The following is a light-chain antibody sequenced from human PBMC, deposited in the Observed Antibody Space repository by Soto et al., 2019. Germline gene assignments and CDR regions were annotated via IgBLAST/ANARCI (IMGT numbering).Light chain of an antibody. V-gene: IGKV1-5*01. CDR2: DAS. CDR1: QSISSW. CDR3: QQYNSYSPET. J-gene: IGKJ1*01. Sequence: DIQMTQSPSTLSASVGDRVTITCRASQSISSWLAWYQQKPGKAPKLLIYDASSLESGVPSRFSGSGSGTEFTLTISSLQPDDFATYYFQQYNSYSPETFGQGTKVEIK.